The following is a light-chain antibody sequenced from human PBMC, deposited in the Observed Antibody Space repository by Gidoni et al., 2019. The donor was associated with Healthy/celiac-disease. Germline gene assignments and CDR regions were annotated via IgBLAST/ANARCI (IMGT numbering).Light chain of an antibody. CDR2: DAS. J-gene: IGKJ3*01. CDR1: HDISNY. V-gene: IGKV1-33*01. Sequence: DIQFTQSPSSLSASVGDRVTITCQASHDISNYLNWYQQKPGKAPKLLIYDASNFETGVPSRGSGSGSGTDFTFTISRLQHEDIATYYCQQYDNLPFTFGPGTKVDIK. CDR3: QQYDNLPFT.